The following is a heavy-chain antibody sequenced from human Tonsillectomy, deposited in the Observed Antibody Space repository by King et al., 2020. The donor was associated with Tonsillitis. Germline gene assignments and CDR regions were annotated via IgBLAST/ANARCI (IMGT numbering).Heavy chain of an antibody. V-gene: IGHV4-30-4*07. J-gene: IGHJ4*02. CDR3: ARERLGYYDSSGYVDY. Sequence: QLQESGPGLVKPSQTLSLTCAVSGGSISSGDYSWSWIRQPPGKGLEWIGYIYFSGSTYYNPSLKSRVTISVETSKNQFSLRVSSVTAADTAVYYCARERLGYYDSSGYVDYWGQGTLVTVSS. CDR1: GGSISSGDYS. D-gene: IGHD3-22*01. CDR2: IYFSGST.